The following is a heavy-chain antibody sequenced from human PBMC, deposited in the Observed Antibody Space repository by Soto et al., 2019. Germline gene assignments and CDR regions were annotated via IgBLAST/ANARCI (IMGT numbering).Heavy chain of an antibody. CDR1: GYTFTSYG. D-gene: IGHD3-10*01. J-gene: IGHJ5*02. CDR3: ARDRFPPHGHWFDP. CDR2: ISAYNGNT. V-gene: IGHV1-18*01. Sequence: ASVKVSCKASGYTFTSYGISWVRQAPGQGLEWMGWISAYNGNTNYAQKLQGRVAMTTDTSTSTAYMELRSLRSDDTAVYYCARDRFPPHGHWFDPWGQGTLVTVSS.